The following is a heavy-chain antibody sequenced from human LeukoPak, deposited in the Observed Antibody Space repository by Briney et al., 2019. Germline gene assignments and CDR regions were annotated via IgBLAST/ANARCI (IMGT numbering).Heavy chain of an antibody. Sequence: TGGSLRLSCAASGFTFSDYYMHWVRQAPGMGLEWVALMSNDGGIKYYASSVRGRFTISRDNPENTLYLQMNSLRVDDTAVYYCAKGGEQKTFRCGMDSWGQGTPVTVSS. CDR3: AKGGEQKTFRCGMDS. D-gene: IGHD1/OR15-1a*01. J-gene: IGHJ4*02. CDR2: MSNDGGIK. CDR1: GFTFSDYY. V-gene: IGHV3-30*18.